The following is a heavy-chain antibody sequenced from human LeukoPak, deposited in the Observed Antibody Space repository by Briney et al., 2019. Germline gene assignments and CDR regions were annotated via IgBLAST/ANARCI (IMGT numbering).Heavy chain of an antibody. Sequence: SETLSLTCAVYGGSFSGYYRSWIRQPPGKGLEWIGEINHSGSTNYNPSLKSRVTISVDTSKNQFSLKLSSVTAADTAVYYCARVESTGYSSSWYGNWFDPWGQGTLVTVSS. V-gene: IGHV4-34*01. CDR1: GGSFSGYY. CDR3: ARVESTGYSSSWYGNWFDP. CDR2: INHSGST. J-gene: IGHJ5*02. D-gene: IGHD6-13*01.